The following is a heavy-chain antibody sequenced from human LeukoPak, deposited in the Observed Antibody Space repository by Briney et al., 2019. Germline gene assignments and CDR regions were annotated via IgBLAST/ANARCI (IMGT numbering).Heavy chain of an antibody. CDR1: GGTFSSYA. CDR3: ARDHSSGGPYFDY. Sequence: SVKVSCKASGGTFSSYAISWVRQAPGQGLEWIGGIIPIFGTANYAQKFQGRVTITADESTSTAYMELSSLRSEDTAVYCCARDHSSGGPYFDYWGQGTLVTVSS. J-gene: IGHJ4*02. V-gene: IGHV1-69*13. D-gene: IGHD6-19*01. CDR2: IIPIFGTA.